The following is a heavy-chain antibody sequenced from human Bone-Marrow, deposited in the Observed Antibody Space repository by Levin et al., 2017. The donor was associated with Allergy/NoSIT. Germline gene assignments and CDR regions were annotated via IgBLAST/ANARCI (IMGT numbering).Heavy chain of an antibody. V-gene: IGHV1-8*01. CDR1: GYTFTSYD. CDR2: MNPNSGKT. J-gene: IGHJ4*02. D-gene: IGHD2-15*01. CDR3: ARVSGGGSDVEY. Sequence: ASVKVSCKASGYTFTSYDINWVRQATGQGLEWMGWMNPNSGKTGYAQRFQGRITMTRDTSIRTAYMELSSLTSEDTATYYCARVSGGGSDVEYWGQGTQVTVSS.